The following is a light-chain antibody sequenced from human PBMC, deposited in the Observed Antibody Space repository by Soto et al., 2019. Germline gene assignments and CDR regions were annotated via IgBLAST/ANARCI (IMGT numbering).Light chain of an antibody. CDR1: SSDVGGYDF. V-gene: IGLV2-14*01. Sequence: QSVLTQPASVSGSPGQSITISRTGTSSDVGGYDFVSWYQQRPGKAPKLIIYDVSNRPSGVSNRFSGSKSGNTASLTISGLQAEDEADYYCTSYTRSDIGVFGGGTQLTVL. J-gene: IGLJ3*02. CDR3: TSYTRSDIGV. CDR2: DVS.